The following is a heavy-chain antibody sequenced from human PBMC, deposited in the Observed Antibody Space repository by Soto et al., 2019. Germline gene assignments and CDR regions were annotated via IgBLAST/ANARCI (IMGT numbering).Heavy chain of an antibody. CDR1: GGSILGSSYY. CDR2: MYYTGTT. J-gene: IGHJ4*02. Sequence: SETRSLTCTVSGGSILGSSYYWGWIRQPPGKGLEWIGSMYYTGTTYYSPSLQSRVTISFDTSKNQVSLNLTSVTAADTAVYFCSRGSFYFEGSGYYYAHWGQGALVTVSS. D-gene: IGHD3-22*01. CDR3: SRGSFYFEGSGYYYAH. V-gene: IGHV4-39*01.